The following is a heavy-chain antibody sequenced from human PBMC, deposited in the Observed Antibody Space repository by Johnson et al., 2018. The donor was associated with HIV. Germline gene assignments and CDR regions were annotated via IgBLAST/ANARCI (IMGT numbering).Heavy chain of an antibody. CDR2: ISWNSGSI. J-gene: IGHJ3*02. Sequence: QLVESGGGLVQPGRSLRLSCAASGFTFDDYAMHWVRQAPGKGLEWVSGISWNSGSIGYADSVKGRFTISRDNAKNSLYLQMNSLRAEDTAVYYCARSCRDGYTCNDFDIWGQGTMVTVSS. CDR3: ARSCRDGYTCNDFDI. CDR1: GFTFDDYA. V-gene: IGHV3-9*01. D-gene: IGHD5-24*01.